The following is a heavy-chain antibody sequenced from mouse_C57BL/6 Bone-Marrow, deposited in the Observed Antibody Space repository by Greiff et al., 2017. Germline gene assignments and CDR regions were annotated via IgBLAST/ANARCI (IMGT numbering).Heavy chain of an antibody. D-gene: IGHD2-2*01. CDR2: ISNLAYSI. J-gene: IGHJ4*01. CDR3: ARHRGYPYAMDY. CDR1: GFTFSDYG. V-gene: IGHV5-15*01. Sequence: EVQLVESGGGLVQPGGSLKLSCEASGFTFSDYGMAWVRQAPRKGPEWVAFISNLAYSIYYADTVTGRFTISRENAKKTLYLEMSSLRAEYTAMYYCARHRGYPYAMDYWGQGTSVTVSS.